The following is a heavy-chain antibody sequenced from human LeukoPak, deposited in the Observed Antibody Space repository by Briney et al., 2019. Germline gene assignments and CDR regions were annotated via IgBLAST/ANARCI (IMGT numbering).Heavy chain of an antibody. Sequence: EASVKVSCKASGCTFTNYYIHWVRQAPGQGLEWVGIINPSGGSTSYAQKFQGRATMTSDTSTSTVYMELSSLRSEDTAVYYCARPRIVAGGTFDYWGQGTLVTVSS. CDR1: GCTFTNYY. CDR2: INPSGGST. J-gene: IGHJ4*02. V-gene: IGHV1-46*01. D-gene: IGHD6-13*01. CDR3: ARPRIVAGGTFDY.